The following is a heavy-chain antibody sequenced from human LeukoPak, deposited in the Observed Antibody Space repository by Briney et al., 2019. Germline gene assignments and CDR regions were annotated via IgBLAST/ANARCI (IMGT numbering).Heavy chain of an antibody. CDR3: ARGWQDCSSTSCYRDMGVDY. CDR1: GGSFSGYY. D-gene: IGHD2-2*02. CDR2: INHSGST. V-gene: IGHV4-34*01. J-gene: IGHJ4*02. Sequence: SETLSLTCAVYGGSFSGYYWSWIRQPPGKGLKWIGEINHSGSTNYNPSLKSRVTISVDTSKNQFSLKLSSVTAADTAVYYCARGWQDCSSTSCYRDMGVDYWGQGTLVTVSS.